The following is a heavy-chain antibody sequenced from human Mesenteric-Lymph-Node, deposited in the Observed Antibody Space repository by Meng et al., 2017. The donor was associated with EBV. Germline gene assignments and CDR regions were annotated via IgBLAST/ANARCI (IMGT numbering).Heavy chain of an antibody. V-gene: IGHV1-2*06. CDR3: ARAPWPYSSGWDNFDY. Sequence: QVQLVQSGAEVKKVXASVKVSXXASGYTFKDYYIHWVRQAPGQGLEWMGRINPNSGGTNYAQKFQGRVTMTRDTSISTAYMELSRLRSDDTAVYYCARAPWPYSSGWDNFDYWGQGTLVTVSS. CDR2: INPNSGGT. D-gene: IGHD6-19*01. J-gene: IGHJ4*02. CDR1: GYTFKDYY.